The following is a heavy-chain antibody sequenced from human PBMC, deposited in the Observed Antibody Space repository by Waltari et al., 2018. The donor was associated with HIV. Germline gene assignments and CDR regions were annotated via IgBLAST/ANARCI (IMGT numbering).Heavy chain of an antibody. J-gene: IGHJ4*02. CDR2: ISWNGGVT. CDR1: GFPFHDHA. CDR3: ARDRGVTATGFFDY. V-gene: IGHV3-9*01. D-gene: IGHD2-15*01. Sequence: EVQLLESGGALVQPGRSLRLSCIVSGFPFHDHAMHWVRQAPGKGLEWVSGISWNGGVTVFADSVKGRFTISRDNAQNSLFLQMDNLRKDDAAFYYCARDRGVTATGFFDYWGQGTLVTVSS.